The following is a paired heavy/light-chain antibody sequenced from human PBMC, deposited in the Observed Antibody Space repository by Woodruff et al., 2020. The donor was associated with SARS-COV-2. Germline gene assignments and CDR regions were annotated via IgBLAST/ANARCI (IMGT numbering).Heavy chain of an antibody. J-gene: IGHJ5*01. V-gene: IGHV4-34*01. CDR2: ITSRGNT. CDR3: ARGGRLSNLFDS. Sequence: QVQLNQWGAGLLKPSETLSLTCAVYGGSFSAYYWSWIRQSPGKGLEWIGEITSRGNTKYDPSLKSRLTMSVDTSKNQFSLKLNSVTAADTAVFYCARGGRLSNLFDSWGQGTPVTVSS. CDR1: GGSFSAYY.
Light chain of an antibody. V-gene: IGKV3-15*01. J-gene: IGKJ1*01. Sequence: EIVMTQSPATLSVSPGERATLSCRASQSVSSNLAWYQQKPGQAPRLLISGASTRATGIPARFTGSGSGTEFTLTISSLQSEDFAVYYCQQYNNWPSTFGQGTKVEIK. CDR1: QSVSSN. CDR3: QQYNNWPST. CDR2: GAS.